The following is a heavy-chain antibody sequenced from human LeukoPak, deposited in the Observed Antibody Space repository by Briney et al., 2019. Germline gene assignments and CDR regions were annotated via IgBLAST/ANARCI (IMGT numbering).Heavy chain of an antibody. CDR2: INHSGSS. CDR3: ARVAYGITIFGVVMTYYMDV. Sequence: SETLSLTCAVYGGSFSDYYWSWIRQPPGKGLEWIAEINHSGSSKYNPSLKSRVTISVDTSKNQFSLKLTSVTAADTAVYYCARVAYGITIFGVVMTYYMDVWGKGTTVTVSS. V-gene: IGHV4-34*01. CDR1: GGSFSDYY. D-gene: IGHD3-3*01. J-gene: IGHJ6*03.